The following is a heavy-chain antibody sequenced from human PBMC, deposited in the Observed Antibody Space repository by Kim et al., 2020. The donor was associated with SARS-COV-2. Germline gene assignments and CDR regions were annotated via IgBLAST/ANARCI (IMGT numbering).Heavy chain of an antibody. CDR2: IGGSAIDT. Sequence: GGSLRLSCAASGFTFSNYGMSWVRQVPGKGLGWVSGIGGSAIDTYYADSVKGRFTISRDNSRHTLYLQMNSLRAEDSAVYYFAKERTILGKGVADYWCQG. J-gene: IGHJ4*02. CDR1: GFTFSNYG. D-gene: IGHD6-19*01. CDR3: AKERTILGKGVADY. V-gene: IGHV3-23*01.